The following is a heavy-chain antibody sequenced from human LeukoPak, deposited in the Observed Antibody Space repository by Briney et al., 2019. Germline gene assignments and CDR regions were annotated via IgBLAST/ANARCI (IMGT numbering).Heavy chain of an antibody. CDR1: GFTYSSYA. Sequence: GSLRLSCSASGFTYSSYAMSWVRQAPGKGLEWVSDISGGGATTFYADSVKGRFTISRDNSKNTLYLQLSSLRAEETAVYYCAKSSGYSTSGRDFDSWGRGTLVTVSS. V-gene: IGHV3-23*01. CDR2: ISGGGATT. J-gene: IGHJ4*02. D-gene: IGHD6-13*01. CDR3: AKSSGYSTSGRDFDS.